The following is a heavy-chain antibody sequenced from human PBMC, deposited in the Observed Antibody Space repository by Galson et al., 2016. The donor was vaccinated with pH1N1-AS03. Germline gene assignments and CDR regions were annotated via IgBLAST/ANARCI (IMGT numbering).Heavy chain of an antibody. J-gene: IGHJ5*02. Sequence: ETLSLTCAVYGGSFSGYSCSWIRQPPGKGLEWIGEINHSGSTNYNPSLKSRVTMSVDMAKNLISQNMTSVTAADTAVYYCARRANWGFAGRQNWFDPWGQGTLVTVSS. CDR2: INHSGST. CDR3: ARRANWGFAGRQNWFDP. CDR1: GGSFSGYS. V-gene: IGHV4-34*01. D-gene: IGHD7-27*01.